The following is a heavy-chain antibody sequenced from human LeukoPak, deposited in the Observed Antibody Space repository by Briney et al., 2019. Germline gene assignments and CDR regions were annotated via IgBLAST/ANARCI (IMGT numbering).Heavy chain of an antibody. Sequence: SETLSLTCTVSGVSIRSTSYYWGWIRQPPGKGLEWIGSIYFSGNTYYNPSLKTRVTISIDTSKNQFSLKLTSVTAADTAIFYCASGYFVHTFDFWGQGTLGTVSS. CDR3: ASGYFVHTFDF. CDR2: IYFSGNT. J-gene: IGHJ4*02. CDR1: GVSIRSTSYY. D-gene: IGHD2-2*03. V-gene: IGHV4-39*01.